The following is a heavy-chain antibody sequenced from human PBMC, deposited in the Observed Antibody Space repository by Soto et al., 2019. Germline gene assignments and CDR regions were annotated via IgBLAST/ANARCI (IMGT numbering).Heavy chain of an antibody. D-gene: IGHD6-13*01. V-gene: IGHV3-23*01. CDR2: ISGSGGST. J-gene: IGHJ4*02. CDR3: AKDKTPGSSSWTNYYFDY. Sequence: GGSLRLSCAASGFTFSSYAMSWVRQAPGKGLEWVSAISGSGGSTYYADSVKGRFTISRDNSKNTLYLQMNSLRAEDTAVYYCAKDKTPGSSSWTNYYFDYWGRGTLVTVSS. CDR1: GFTFSSYA.